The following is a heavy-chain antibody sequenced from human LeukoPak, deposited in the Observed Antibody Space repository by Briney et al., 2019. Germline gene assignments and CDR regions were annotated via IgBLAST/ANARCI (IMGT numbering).Heavy chain of an antibody. CDR3: ARALSGYYLGYFDY. Sequence: GRSLRLSCAASGFTFSSYVMHWVRQAPGKGLEWVADIWYDGSNKYYADSVKGRFTLSRDNSKKTLYLQMNTLREENTPVYYCARALSGYYLGYFDYWGRGTLVTVSS. V-gene: IGHV3-33*01. J-gene: IGHJ4*02. CDR2: IWYDGSNK. CDR1: GFTFSSYV. D-gene: IGHD3-22*01.